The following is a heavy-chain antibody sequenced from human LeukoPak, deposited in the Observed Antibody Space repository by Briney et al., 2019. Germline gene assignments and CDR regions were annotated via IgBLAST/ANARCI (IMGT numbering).Heavy chain of an antibody. V-gene: IGHV1-69*13. CDR1: GGTFSSYA. CDR3: ARVSCSSTSCHGSFDY. CDR2: IIPIFGTA. Sequence: SVKVSCKASGGTFSSYAISWVRQAPGQGLEWMGEIIPIFGTANYAQKFQGRVTITADESTSTAYMELSSLRSEDTAVYYCARVSCSSTSCHGSFDYWGQGTLVTVSS. J-gene: IGHJ4*02. D-gene: IGHD2-2*01.